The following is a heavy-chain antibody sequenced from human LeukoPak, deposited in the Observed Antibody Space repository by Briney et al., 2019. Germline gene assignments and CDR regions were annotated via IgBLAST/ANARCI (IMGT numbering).Heavy chain of an antibody. CDR3: ARVSYCGGDCYGDAFDI. CDR1: GFTFNNYG. Sequence: GGSLRLSCAASGFTFNNYGMHWVRQAPGKGLEWVAFIRYDGTNKYYADSVKGRFTISRDNSKNTLYLQMNSLRGEDTAVYYCARVSYCGGDCYGDAFDIWGQGTMVTVSS. CDR2: IRYDGTNK. J-gene: IGHJ3*02. V-gene: IGHV3-30*02. D-gene: IGHD2-21*02.